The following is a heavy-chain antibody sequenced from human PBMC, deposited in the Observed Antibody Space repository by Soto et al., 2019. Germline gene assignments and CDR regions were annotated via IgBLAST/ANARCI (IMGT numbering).Heavy chain of an antibody. D-gene: IGHD3-3*01. V-gene: IGHV4-34*01. Sequence: SETLSLTCAVYGGSFSGYCWPWIRQPPGKGLEWIGEINHSGSTNYNPSLKSRVTISVDTSKNQFSLILSYVTAADTAVYYCARMKLERLLEAYGMDVWGQGTTVTVSS. CDR1: GGSFSGYC. J-gene: IGHJ6*02. CDR3: ARMKLERLLEAYGMDV. CDR2: INHSGST.